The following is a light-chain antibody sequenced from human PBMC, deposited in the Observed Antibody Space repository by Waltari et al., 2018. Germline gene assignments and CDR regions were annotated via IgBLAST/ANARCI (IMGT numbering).Light chain of an antibody. CDR1: QSITNW. J-gene: IGKJ1*01. Sequence: DIQMTQSPSTLSASVGDRVTITCRASQSITNWLAWYQQKPGKAPKLLIYKASNLESGVPSRFSGSGSGTEFTLTIGSLQPDDLATYYCEQYDNYWTFGQGTKVEIK. CDR3: EQYDNYWT. V-gene: IGKV1-5*03. CDR2: KAS.